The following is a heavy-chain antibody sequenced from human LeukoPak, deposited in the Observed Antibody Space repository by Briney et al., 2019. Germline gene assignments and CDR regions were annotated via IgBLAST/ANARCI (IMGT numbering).Heavy chain of an antibody. CDR1: DGSISNCF. CDR3: ARDRELGY. J-gene: IGHJ4*02. V-gene: IGHV4-59*01. CDR2: IYDSGST. D-gene: IGHD7-27*01. Sequence: SETLSLTCTVSDGSISNCFWNWIRQSPGKGLEWIGYIYDSGSTDYNPSLKSRVTITVDTSKNQFFLKMTSVTAADTAVYYCARDRELGYWGQGTLVTVSS.